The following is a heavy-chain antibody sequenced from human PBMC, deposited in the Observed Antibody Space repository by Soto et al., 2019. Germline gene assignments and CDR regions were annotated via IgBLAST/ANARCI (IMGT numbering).Heavy chain of an antibody. J-gene: IGHJ5*02. CDR3: ARVRDCSGGTCYSWWFDP. Sequence: SETLSLSCTVSGGSISSYYWSWIRQPPGKGLEWIGHIYYSGSTNYNPSLKSRVTISVDTSKNQLSLKLSSVTAADTAVYYCARVRDCSGGTCYSWWFDPWGQGTLVTVSS. V-gene: IGHV4-59*01. D-gene: IGHD2-15*01. CDR1: GGSISSYY. CDR2: IYYSGST.